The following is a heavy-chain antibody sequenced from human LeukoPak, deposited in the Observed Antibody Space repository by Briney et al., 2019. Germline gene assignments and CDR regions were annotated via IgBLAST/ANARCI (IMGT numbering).Heavy chain of an antibody. CDR2: ISHTGST. J-gene: IGHJ6*03. D-gene: IGHD3-3*02. CDR3: TRGMSGYMFGQLYYYYYYKDV. Sequence: PSETLSLTCTVSGYSITIGYHWGWVRQSPGKGLEWIGTISHTGSTYYNPSLKSRVTISLDTSKNQFSLELTSVTAADAAVYYCTRGMSGYMFGQLYYYYYYKDVWGKGTTVTVSS. CDR1: GYSITIGYH. V-gene: IGHV4-38-2*02.